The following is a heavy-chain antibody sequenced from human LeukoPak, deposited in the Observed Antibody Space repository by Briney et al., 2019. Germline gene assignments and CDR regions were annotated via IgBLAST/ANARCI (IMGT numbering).Heavy chain of an antibody. V-gene: IGHV4-34*01. CDR2: INHSGST. J-gene: IGHJ4*02. Sequence: SETLSLTCAVYGGSFSGYYWSWIRQPPGKGLEWIGEINHSGSTNYNPSLKSRVTISVDTSKNQFSLKLSSVTAADTAVYYCARSDYYGSGSHGYFDYWGQGTLVTVSS. D-gene: IGHD3-10*01. CDR1: GGSFSGYY. CDR3: ARSDYYGSGSHGYFDY.